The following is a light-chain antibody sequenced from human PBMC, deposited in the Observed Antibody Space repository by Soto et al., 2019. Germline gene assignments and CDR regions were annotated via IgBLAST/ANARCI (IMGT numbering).Light chain of an antibody. Sequence: DIQMTQFPSTLSAFVGDRVTITCRASQSISPWLAWYRQKPGKDPQLLIYKTSSLNSGVPLRFSGSWSGTEFTLTSSSLQPDDCSTYYCQQYNTYPWTFGQGTKVDIK. CDR1: QSISPW. CDR2: KTS. V-gene: IGKV1-5*03. CDR3: QQYNTYPWT. J-gene: IGKJ1*01.